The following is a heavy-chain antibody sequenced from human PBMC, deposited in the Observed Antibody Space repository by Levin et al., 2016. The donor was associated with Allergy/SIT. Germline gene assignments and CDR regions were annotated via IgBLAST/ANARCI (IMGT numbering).Heavy chain of an antibody. V-gene: IGHV1-69*04. D-gene: IGHD2-15*01. CDR2: IIPILGIA. Sequence: WVRQAPGQGLEWMGRIIPILGIANYAQKFQGRVTITADKSTSTAYMELSSLRSEDTAVYYCARDRGYCSGGSCYSGYYYYGMDVWGQGTTVTVSS. J-gene: IGHJ6*02. CDR3: ARDRGYCSGGSCYSGYYYYGMDV.